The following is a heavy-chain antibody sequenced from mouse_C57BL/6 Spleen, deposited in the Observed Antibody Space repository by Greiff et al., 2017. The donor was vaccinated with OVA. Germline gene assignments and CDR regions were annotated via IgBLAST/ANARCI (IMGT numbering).Heavy chain of an antibody. CDR1: GFSFNTYA. D-gene: IGHD2-4*01. CDR3: VRQYDYDLYYFDY. Sequence: EAGGGLVQPKGSLKLSCAASGFSFNTYAMNWVRQAPGKGLEWVARIRSKSNNYATYYADSVKDRFTISRDDSESMLYLQMNNLKTEDTAMYYCVRQYDYDLYYFDYWGQGTTLTVSS. CDR2: IRSKSNNYAT. V-gene: IGHV10-1*01. J-gene: IGHJ2*01.